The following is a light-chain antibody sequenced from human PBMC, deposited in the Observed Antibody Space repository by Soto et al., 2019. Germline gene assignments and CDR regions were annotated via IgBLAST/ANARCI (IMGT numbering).Light chain of an antibody. CDR2: DVS. CDR1: NSGVGAYNY. CDR3: SSFTTSTTLV. V-gene: IGLV2-14*03. J-gene: IGLJ3*02. Sequence: QSALTQPASVSGSPGQSITISCAGSNSGVGAYNYVSWYQQHPGKAPKLIIFDVSNRPSGVSDRFSASKSGNTASLTISGLQAEDEADYYCSSFTTSTTLVFGGGTKLTVL.